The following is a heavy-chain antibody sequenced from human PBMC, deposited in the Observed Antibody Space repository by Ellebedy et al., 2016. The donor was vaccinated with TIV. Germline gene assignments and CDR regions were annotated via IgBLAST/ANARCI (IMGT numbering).Heavy chain of an antibody. D-gene: IGHD6-19*01. J-gene: IGHJ3*02. CDR3: ATTLVAGSRDDAFDI. CDR2: IYPGYSDT. Sequence: KVSCKGSGYSSTTYWIGWVRQMPGKGLEWMGIIYPGYSDTTYSPSFQGQVTISADKSINTAYLQWNSLKASDTAMYYCATTLVAGSRDDAFDIWGQGTLVTVSS. CDR1: GYSSTTYW. V-gene: IGHV5-51*01.